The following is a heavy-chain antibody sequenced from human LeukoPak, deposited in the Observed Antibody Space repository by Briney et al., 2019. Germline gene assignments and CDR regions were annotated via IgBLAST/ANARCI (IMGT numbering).Heavy chain of an antibody. CDR2: TIPIFGTA. CDR3: AKTPVGMVTLDY. D-gene: IGHD5-24*01. J-gene: IGHJ4*02. V-gene: IGHV1-69*06. CDR1: GGTFSSYA. Sequence: SVKVSCKASGGTFSSYAISWVRQAPGQGLEWMGGTIPIFGTANYAQKFQGRVTITADKSTSTAYMELSSLRSEDTAVYYCAKTPVGMVTLDYWGQGTLVTVSS.